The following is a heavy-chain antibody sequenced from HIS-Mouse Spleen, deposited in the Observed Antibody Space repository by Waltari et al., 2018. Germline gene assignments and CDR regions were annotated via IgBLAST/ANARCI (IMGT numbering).Heavy chain of an antibody. CDR2: ISGSGGST. D-gene: IGHD6-13*01. CDR3: AKDGRYSSSWYAFDI. CDR1: GFTLSSYA. Sequence: EVQLLESGGGLVQPGGSLRLSCAASGFTLSSYAMSWVRQAPGKGLGWVSAISGSGGSTYYADSVKGRFTISRDNSKNTLYLQMNSLRAEDTAVYYCAKDGRYSSSWYAFDIWGQGTMVTVSS. J-gene: IGHJ3*02. V-gene: IGHV3-23*01.